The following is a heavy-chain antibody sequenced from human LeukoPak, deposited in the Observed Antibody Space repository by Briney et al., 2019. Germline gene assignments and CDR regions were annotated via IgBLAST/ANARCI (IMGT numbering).Heavy chain of an antibody. CDR3: AKDGDIAVTGATGGFDY. D-gene: IGHD6-19*01. Sequence: GGSLRLSCVASGFTFSSYAMSCVRQAPGKGLEWVSAISGSGVRTYYADSVKGLFTISRDNSKNTLYLQMNSLRAEDTAVYYCAKDGDIAVTGATGGFDYWGQGALVTVSS. CDR2: ISGSGVRT. J-gene: IGHJ4*02. V-gene: IGHV3-23*01. CDR1: GFTFSSYA.